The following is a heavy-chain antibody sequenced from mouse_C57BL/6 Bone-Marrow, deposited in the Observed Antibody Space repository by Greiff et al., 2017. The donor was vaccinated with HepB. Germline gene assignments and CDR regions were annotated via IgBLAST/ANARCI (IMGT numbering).Heavy chain of an antibody. V-gene: IGHV1-81*01. D-gene: IGHD2-1*01. CDR1: GYTFTSYG. CDR2: IYPRSGNT. Sequence: VQLQESGAELARPGASVKLSCKASGYTFTSYGISWVKQRTGQGLEWIGEIYPRSGNTYYNEKFKGKATLTADKSSSTAYMELRSLTSEDSAVYFCARSCYYGNLPAYWGQGTLVTVSA. CDR3: ARSCYYGNLPAY. J-gene: IGHJ3*01.